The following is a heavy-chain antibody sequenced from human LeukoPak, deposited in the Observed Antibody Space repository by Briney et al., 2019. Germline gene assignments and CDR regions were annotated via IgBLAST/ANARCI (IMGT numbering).Heavy chain of an antibody. D-gene: IGHD3-3*01. V-gene: IGHV4-31*03. CDR1: GGSISSGGYY. Sequence: SQTLSLTCTVSGGSISSGGYYWSWIRQHPGKGLEWIGYIYYSGSTYYNPSLKSRVTISVDTSKNQFSLKLSSGTAADTAVYYCVRVGDFTNGLHHWGQGSLVTVSS. J-gene: IGHJ5*02. CDR3: VRVGDFTNGLHH. CDR2: IYYSGST.